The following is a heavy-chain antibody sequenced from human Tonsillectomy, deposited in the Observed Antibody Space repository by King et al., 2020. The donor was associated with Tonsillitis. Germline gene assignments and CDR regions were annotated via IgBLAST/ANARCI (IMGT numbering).Heavy chain of an antibody. J-gene: IGHJ4*02. V-gene: IGHV3-53*01. CDR2: IYSGGNT. D-gene: IGHD2-21*02. Sequence: VQLVESGGGLIQPGGSLRLSCAASEFITSHNYMSWVRQAPGKGLEWVSIIYSGGNTYYADSVKGRFTISRGKSNNTLYLQMNSLRAEDTAVYYCASSPPPTLYCGGDCLHFDYWGQGTLVTVSS. CDR3: ASSPPPTLYCGGDCLHFDY. CDR1: EFITSHNY.